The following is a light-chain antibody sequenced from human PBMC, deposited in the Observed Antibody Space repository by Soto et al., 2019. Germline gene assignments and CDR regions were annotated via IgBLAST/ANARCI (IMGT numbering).Light chain of an antibody. J-gene: IGLJ2*01. CDR3: QSYDTSLSGVI. CDR2: EVS. V-gene: IGLV2-14*01. Sequence: QSALTQPASVSGSPGQSITISCTGTSSDVGGYNYVSWYQQHPGKAPKLMIYEVSNRPSGVPDRFSASKSGTSASLAITGLQGEDEANYYCQSYDTSLSGVIFGAGTKLTVL. CDR1: SSDVGGYNY.